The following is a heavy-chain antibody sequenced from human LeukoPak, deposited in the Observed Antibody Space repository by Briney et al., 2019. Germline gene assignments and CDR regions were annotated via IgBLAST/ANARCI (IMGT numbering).Heavy chain of an antibody. CDR2: VHYTGST. CDR3: AGGPQWLAFEY. Sequence: SETLSLTCIVSGGSISSNFWSWIRQPPGMGLEWIGYVHYTGSTNYNPSLKSRVTISVDTSKNQFSLKLSSVTATDTAVYYCAGGPQWLAFEYWGQGTLVTVSS. V-gene: IGHV4-59*08. CDR1: GGSISSNF. D-gene: IGHD6-19*01. J-gene: IGHJ4*02.